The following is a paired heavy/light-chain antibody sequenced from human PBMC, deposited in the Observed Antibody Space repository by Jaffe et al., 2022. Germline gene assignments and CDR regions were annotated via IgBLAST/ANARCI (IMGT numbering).Heavy chain of an antibody. CDR3: ARRGGGVSLYYDY. D-gene: IGHD1-26*01. CDR1: GYSISSGYY. J-gene: IGHJ4*02. V-gene: IGHV4-38-2*02. CDR2: IYHSGTT. Sequence: QVQLQESGPGLVKPSETLSLTCTVSGYSISSGYYWDWIRQPPGKGLEWIGTIYHSGTTYYNPSLKSRVTISVDTSKNQFSLRLSSVTAADTAVFYCARRGGGVSLYYDYWGQGSLVTVSS.
Light chain of an antibody. CDR3: QSYDGSNQL. J-gene: IGLJ3*02. CDR2: ENN. V-gene: IGLV6-57*01. CDR1: SGSIASSY. Sequence: NFMLTQPHSVSESPGKTVTLSCTRSSGSIASSYVQWFQQRPGSSPTTVIYENNQRPSGVPDRFAGSIDSSSNSASLTISGLKTEDEADYYCQSYDGSNQLFGGGTSLTVL.